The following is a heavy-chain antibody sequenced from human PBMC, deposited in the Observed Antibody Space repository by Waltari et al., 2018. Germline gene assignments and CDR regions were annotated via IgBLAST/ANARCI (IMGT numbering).Heavy chain of an antibody. D-gene: IGHD3-10*01. CDR1: GGSISSSSYY. CDR3: ASPEGNAFDI. CDR2: IHYRGST. V-gene: IGHV4-39*01. J-gene: IGHJ3*02. Sequence: QLQLQESGPGLVKPSETLSLTCTVSGGSISSSSYYWGWIRQPPGKGLEWIGSIHYRGSTSCTPYLKSLVTIPVDTTKNQFSLKLSCVTAADTAVYYCASPEGNAFDIWGQGTMVTVSS.